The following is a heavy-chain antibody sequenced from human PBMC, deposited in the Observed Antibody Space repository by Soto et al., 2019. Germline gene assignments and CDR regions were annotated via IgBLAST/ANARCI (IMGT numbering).Heavy chain of an antibody. CDR3: ARVPLMRTYYGMDYYYYMDV. Sequence: GGSLRLSCAASGFTFSSYGMHWVRQAPGKGLEWVAVISYDGSNKYYADSVKGRFTISRDNSKNTLYLQMNSLRAEDTAVYYCARVPLMRTYYGMDYYYYMDVWGKGTTVTVSS. CDR2: ISYDGSNK. D-gene: IGHD3-10*01. V-gene: IGHV3-30*03. J-gene: IGHJ6*03. CDR1: GFTFSSYG.